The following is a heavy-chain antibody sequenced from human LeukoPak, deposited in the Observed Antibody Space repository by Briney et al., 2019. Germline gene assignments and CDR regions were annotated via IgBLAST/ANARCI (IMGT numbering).Heavy chain of an antibody. J-gene: IGHJ1*01. CDR1: GGTFSSYA. CDR3: ARATREVGAAKTFQH. Sequence: SVNVTCKASGGTFSSYAISWVRQAPGQGLEWMGGIIPIFGTANYAQKSQGRVTITADESTSTAYMELSSLRSEDTAVYYCARATREVGAAKTFQHWGQGTLVTVSS. V-gene: IGHV1-69*13. D-gene: IGHD1-26*01. CDR2: IIPIFGTA.